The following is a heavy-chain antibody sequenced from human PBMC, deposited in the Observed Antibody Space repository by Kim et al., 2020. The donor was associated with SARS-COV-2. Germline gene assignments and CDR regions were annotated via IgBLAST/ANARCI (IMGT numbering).Heavy chain of an antibody. D-gene: IGHD1-26*01. V-gene: IGHV1-18*01. J-gene: IGHJ4*02. Sequence: AQKLQGRVTMTTDTSTSTAYMELRSLRSDDTAVYYCARDLGGSSRPSWGYWGQGTLVTVSS. CDR3: ARDLGGSSRPSWGY.